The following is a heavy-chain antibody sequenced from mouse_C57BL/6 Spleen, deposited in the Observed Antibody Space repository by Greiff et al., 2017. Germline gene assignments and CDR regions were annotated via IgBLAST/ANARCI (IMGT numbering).Heavy chain of an antibody. D-gene: IGHD2-3*01. J-gene: IGHJ4*01. CDR3: ARDGSHYAMDY. Sequence: QVQLQQPGAELVRPGSSVKLSCKASGYTFTSYWMHWVKQRPIQGLEWIGNIDPSDSETHYNQKFKDKATLTVDKSSSTAYMQLSSLTSEDSAVYYCARDGSHYAMDYWGQGTSVTVSS. CDR2: IDPSDSET. CDR1: GYTFTSYW. V-gene: IGHV1-52*01.